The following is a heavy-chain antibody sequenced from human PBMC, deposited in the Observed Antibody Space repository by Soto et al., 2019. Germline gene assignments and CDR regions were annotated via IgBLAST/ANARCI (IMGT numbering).Heavy chain of an antibody. J-gene: IGHJ6*02. V-gene: IGHV1-69*13. CDR2: IIPMFGTP. D-gene: IGHD3-16*01. Sequence: GASVKVSCKAAAGTFRSYAMSWVRQAPGQGLEWMGGIIPMFGTPNYAQNFKGRLTITADESTRTAYMELSSLRSEDTAVYYCAKGRGGKTVANFGMDVWGQGVTVTVSS. CDR1: AGTFRSYA. CDR3: AKGRGGKTVANFGMDV.